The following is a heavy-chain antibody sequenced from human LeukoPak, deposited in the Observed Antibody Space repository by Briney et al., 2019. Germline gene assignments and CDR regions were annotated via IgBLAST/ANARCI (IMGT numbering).Heavy chain of an antibody. CDR3: ARDFRTQLDGYSPPYHFDY. CDR2: FSVVLSYI. Sequence: PGGSLRLSCAASGFTFSSYTLTWFRKAPGKGLNWVSSFSVVLSYIYYADSVKGRFTISRDNAKNSLYLQMNSLRAEDTAVYYCARDFRTQLDGYSPPYHFDYWGQGTLVTVSS. J-gene: IGHJ4*02. D-gene: IGHD5-24*01. V-gene: IGHV3-21*01. CDR1: GFTFSSYT.